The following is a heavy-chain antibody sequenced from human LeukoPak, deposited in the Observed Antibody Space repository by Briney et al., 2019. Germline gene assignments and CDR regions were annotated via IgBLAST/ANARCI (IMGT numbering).Heavy chain of an antibody. CDR2: IDPNSGGT. Sequence: ASVKVSCKASGYTFTGFYLHWVRQAPGQGLEWMGWIDPNSGGTNYAQKSQGRVTMTRDTSISTGYMELSRLRSDDTAVYYCARWRGYSSGWSGPFDDWGQGTLVTVSS. D-gene: IGHD6-19*01. J-gene: IGHJ4*02. CDR1: GYTFTGFY. V-gene: IGHV1-2*02. CDR3: ARWRGYSSGWSGPFDD.